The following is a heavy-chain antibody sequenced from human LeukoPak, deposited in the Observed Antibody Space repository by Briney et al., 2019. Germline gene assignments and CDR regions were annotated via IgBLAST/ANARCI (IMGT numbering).Heavy chain of an antibody. CDR2: IYYSGST. V-gene: IGHV4-39*01. D-gene: IGHD3-10*01. CDR3: ARQNYYGSGSYYLDAFDI. CDR1: GGSISSSSYY. Sequence: PSETLSLTCTVSGGSISSSSYYWGWIRQPPGKGLEWIGSIYYSGSTYYNPSLKSRVTISVDTSKNQFSLKLSSVTAADTAVYYCARQNYYGSGSYYLDAFDIWGRGTMVTVSS. J-gene: IGHJ3*02.